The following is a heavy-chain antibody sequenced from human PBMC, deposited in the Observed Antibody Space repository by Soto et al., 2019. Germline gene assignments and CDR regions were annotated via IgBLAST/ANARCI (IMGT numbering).Heavy chain of an antibody. CDR2: IWSDGSNK. Sequence: GGFLRLSCAASGLIFSSHGMHWVRRAPGTGLEWVAFIWSDGSNKYYSDSVKGRFTISRDDSKNTLYLQMNSLRAEDTAVYYCARDRGVTYLDSWGQGTLVTVSS. V-gene: IGHV3-33*01. CDR3: ARDRGVTYLDS. J-gene: IGHJ5*01. CDR1: GLIFSSHG. D-gene: IGHD3-10*01.